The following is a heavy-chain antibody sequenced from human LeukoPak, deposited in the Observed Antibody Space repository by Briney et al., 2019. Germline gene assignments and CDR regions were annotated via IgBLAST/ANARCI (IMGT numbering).Heavy chain of an antibody. CDR2: ISSSGSST. Sequence: GGSLRLSCAASGFTFSNYAMNWVRQAPGKGLEWVSFISSSGSSTFYADSVKGRFTISRDNSKNTLYLQMNSLRAEDAAVYYCAKGLQSDSGYYFYFDYWGEGALVTVSS. D-gene: IGHD3-22*01. J-gene: IGHJ4*02. CDR3: AKGLQSDSGYYFYFDY. V-gene: IGHV3-23*01. CDR1: GFTFSNYA.